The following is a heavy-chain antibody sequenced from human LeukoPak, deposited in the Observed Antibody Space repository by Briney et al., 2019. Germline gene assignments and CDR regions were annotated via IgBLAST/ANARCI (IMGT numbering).Heavy chain of an antibody. V-gene: IGHV1-18*01. CDR2: ISAYNGNT. D-gene: IGHD6-13*01. CDR3: ARGGYSSSWYYFDY. Sequence: GASVKVSCKASGYTFTSYGISWVRQAPGQGLEWMGWISAYNGNTNYAQKLQDRVTMTTDTSTSTAYMVLRSLRSDDTAVYYCARGGYSSSWYYFDYWGQGTLVTVSS. CDR1: GYTFTSYG. J-gene: IGHJ4*02.